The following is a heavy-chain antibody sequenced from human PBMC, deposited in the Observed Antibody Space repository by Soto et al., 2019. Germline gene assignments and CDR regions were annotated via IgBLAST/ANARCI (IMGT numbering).Heavy chain of an antibody. CDR3: ARGGRRSPGMDV. J-gene: IGHJ6*02. Sequence: QVQLQESGPGLVKPSQTLSLTCTVSGGSISSGGYYWSWIRQHPGKGLEWIGYIYYSGSTYYNPSLKSRVTISVDTSKNQFPLKLSAVTAADTAVYYCARGGRRSPGMDVWGQGTTVTVSS. CDR2: IYYSGST. CDR1: GGSISSGGYY. V-gene: IGHV4-31*03.